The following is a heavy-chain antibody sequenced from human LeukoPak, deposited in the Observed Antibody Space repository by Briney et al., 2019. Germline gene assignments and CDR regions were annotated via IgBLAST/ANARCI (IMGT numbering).Heavy chain of an antibody. D-gene: IGHD2-21*02. CDR2: INHSGST. Sequence: PSETLSLTCAVYGGSFSGYYWSWIRQPPGKGLEWIGEINHSGSTNYNPSLKSRVTISVDTSKNQFSLKLSSVTAADTAVYYCARSWRLLPDYWGQGTLVTVSS. J-gene: IGHJ4*02. V-gene: IGHV4-34*01. CDR3: ARSWRLLPDY. CDR1: GGSFSGYY.